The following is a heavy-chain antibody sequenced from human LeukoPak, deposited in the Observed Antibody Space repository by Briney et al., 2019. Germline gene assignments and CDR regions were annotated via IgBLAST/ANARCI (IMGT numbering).Heavy chain of an antibody. CDR3: ARGGGGRGVIVLYGMDV. D-gene: IGHD3-10*01. CDR2: INSDGSST. Sequence: GGPLRLSCAASGFTVSSSCMNWVRQAPGKGLVWVSRINSDGSSTSYADSVKGRFTISRDNAKNTLYLQMNSLRAEDTAVYYCARGGGGRGVIVLYGMDVWGQGTTVTVSS. V-gene: IGHV3-74*01. CDR1: GFTVSSSC. J-gene: IGHJ6*02.